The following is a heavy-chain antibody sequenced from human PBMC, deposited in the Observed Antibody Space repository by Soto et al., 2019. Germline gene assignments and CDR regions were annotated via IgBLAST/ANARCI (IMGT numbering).Heavy chain of an antibody. CDR3: AGDFYGSGRYYNRYFDL. D-gene: IGHD3-10*01. J-gene: IGHJ2*01. CDR2: MNPNSGNT. CDR1: GYTFTSYD. V-gene: IGHV1-8*01. Sequence: QVQLVQSGAEVKKPGASVQVSCKASGYTFTSYDINWVRQATGQGLERQGWMNPNSGNTGHAQKFQGRVTMTRNTSISTAYMELSSRRSEDTAVYYCAGDFYGSGRYYNRYFDLWGRGTLVTVSS.